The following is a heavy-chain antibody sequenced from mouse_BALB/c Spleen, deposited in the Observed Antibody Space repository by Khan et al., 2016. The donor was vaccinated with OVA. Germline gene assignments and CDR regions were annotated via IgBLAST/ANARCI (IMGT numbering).Heavy chain of an antibody. CDR3: ATSYFYGYYFDY. J-gene: IGHJ2*01. Sequence: EVELVESGGGLVQPGGSRKLSCAASGFTFNSYGMHWVRQAPEKGLEWVAYISGDSNTIYYADTVKGRFTISRDNPKNTLFLQMTSLMSEDTAMYYCATSYFYGYYFDYWSPGTTLAV. V-gene: IGHV5-17*02. CDR2: ISGDSNTI. D-gene: IGHD1-1*01. CDR1: GFTFNSYG.